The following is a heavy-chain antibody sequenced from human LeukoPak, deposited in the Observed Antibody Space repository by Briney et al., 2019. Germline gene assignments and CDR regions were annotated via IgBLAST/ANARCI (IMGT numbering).Heavy chain of an antibody. J-gene: IGHJ4*02. CDR2: ISGSGGST. CDR1: GFTFSSYV. Sequence: PGGSLRLSCAASGFTFSSYVMSWVRQAPGKGLEWVSAISGSGGSTYYADSVKGRFTISRDNSKNTLYLQMNSLRAEDTAVYYCARGIAAAGTGYFDYWGQGTLVTVSS. V-gene: IGHV3-23*01. CDR3: ARGIAAAGTGYFDY. D-gene: IGHD6-13*01.